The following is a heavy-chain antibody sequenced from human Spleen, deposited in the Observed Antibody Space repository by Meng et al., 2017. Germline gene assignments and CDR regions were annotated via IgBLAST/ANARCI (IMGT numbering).Heavy chain of an antibody. D-gene: IGHD2-21*01. CDR1: GYTFTAYY. V-gene: IGHV1-2*06. CDR2: INPNSGGT. J-gene: IGHJ4*01. CDR3: AKALGWGSSPDY. Sequence: QVQLVQSGADVKKPGASVKVSYKASGYTFTAYYIHWVRQAPGQGLEWMGRINPNSGGTNFAQKFQGRVIMTRDTSISTAYMELSSLGFDDTAVYYCAKALGWGSSPDYWGHGILVTVSS.